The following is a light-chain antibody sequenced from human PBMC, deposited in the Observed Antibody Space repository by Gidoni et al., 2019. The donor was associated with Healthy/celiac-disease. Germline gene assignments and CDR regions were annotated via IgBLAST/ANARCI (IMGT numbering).Light chain of an antibody. J-gene: IGLJ1*01. V-gene: IGLV1-40*01. CDR3: QSYDSSLSGYV. CDR2: GNS. Sequence: QSVLTQPPSVSGAPGQRVTISCTGSSSNIGAGYDVHWYQQLPGPAPKLLIYGNSNRPSGVPDRFSASKSGTSASLAITGLQAEDEADYYCQSYDSSLSGYVFGTGTKVTVL. CDR1: SSNIGAGYD.